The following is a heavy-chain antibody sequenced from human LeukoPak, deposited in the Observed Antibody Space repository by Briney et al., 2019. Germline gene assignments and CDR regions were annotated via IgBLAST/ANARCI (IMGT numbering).Heavy chain of an antibody. Sequence: ASVKVSCKASGGTFSSYAINWVRQAPGQGLEWMGWLNPGRGNTGYAPEFQGRVTFTRDTSINTVYMELSSLRSADTAVYYCARESHCSGGTCYLTAFDVWGQGTLLTVSS. CDR2: LNPGRGNT. J-gene: IGHJ3*01. V-gene: IGHV1-8*02. D-gene: IGHD2-15*01. CDR1: GGTFSSYA. CDR3: ARESHCSGGTCYLTAFDV.